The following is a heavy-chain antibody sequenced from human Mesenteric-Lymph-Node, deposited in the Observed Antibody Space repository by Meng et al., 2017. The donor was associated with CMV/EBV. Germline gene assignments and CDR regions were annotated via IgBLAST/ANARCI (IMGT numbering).Heavy chain of an antibody. J-gene: IGHJ4*02. V-gene: IGHV4-34*01. CDR3: ARVLYCSSTSCPDGDY. D-gene: IGHD2-2*01. Sequence: GGSFSGYYWRWIRQPPGKGLEWIGEINHSGSTNYNPSLKSRVTISVDTSKNQFSLKLSSVTAADTAVYYCARVLYCSSTSCPDGDYWGQGTLVTVSS. CDR2: INHSGST. CDR1: GGSFSGYY.